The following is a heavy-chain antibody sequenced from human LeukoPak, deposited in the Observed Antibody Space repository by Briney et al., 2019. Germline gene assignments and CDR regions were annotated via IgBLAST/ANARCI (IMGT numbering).Heavy chain of an antibody. D-gene: IGHD4-11*01. Sequence: GGSLRLSCAASGFTCSNYAMEWVRQAPGEGLEWVALISYDGKHKYYADSMKGRFTVPRDNSKNTLYLQMNSLRAEDTAVYYCAREDDDSNGIDVWGHGTTVTVSS. CDR1: GFTCSNYA. CDR3: AREDDDSNGIDV. CDR2: ISYDGKHK. V-gene: IGHV3-30*04. J-gene: IGHJ6*02.